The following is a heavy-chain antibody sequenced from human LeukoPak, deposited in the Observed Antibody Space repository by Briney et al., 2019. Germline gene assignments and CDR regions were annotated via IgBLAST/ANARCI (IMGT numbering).Heavy chain of an antibody. Sequence: ASVKVSCKASGYTFTGYYMHWVRQAPGQGLEWMGWINPNSGGTNYAQKFQGRVTMTRDTSISTAYMELSRLRSDDTAVYYCAKNFPGIAVAGTRFDYFDYWGQGTLVTVSS. CDR3: AKNFPGIAVAGTRFDYFDY. V-gene: IGHV1-2*02. D-gene: IGHD6-19*01. CDR1: GYTFTGYY. CDR2: INPNSGGT. J-gene: IGHJ4*02.